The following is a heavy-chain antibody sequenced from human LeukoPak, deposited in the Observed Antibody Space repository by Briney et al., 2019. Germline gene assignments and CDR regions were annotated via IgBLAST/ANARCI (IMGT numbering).Heavy chain of an antibody. V-gene: IGHV1-69*05. CDR2: IIPIFGTA. Sequence: SVKVSCKASGGTFSSYAISWVRQAPGQGLEWMGGIIPIFGTANYAQKFQGRVTITTDESTSTAYMELSSLRSEDTAVYYCARERRWLQLPWYFDLWGRGTLVTVSS. CDR3: ARERRWLQLPWYFDL. J-gene: IGHJ2*01. D-gene: IGHD5-24*01. CDR1: GGTFSSYA.